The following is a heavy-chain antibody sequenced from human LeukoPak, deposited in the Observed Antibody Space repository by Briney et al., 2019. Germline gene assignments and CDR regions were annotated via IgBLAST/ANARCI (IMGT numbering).Heavy chain of an antibody. J-gene: IGHJ3*02. CDR3: ARHDWTFDI. CDR2: IYRSGIT. V-gene: IGHV4-38-2*01. Sequence: SETLSLTCLVSGYSISSGYHWGWIRQPPGKGLDWIGSIYRSGITYYNPSLKSRVTISVDASKNQFSLKLSSVTAADTAAYYCARHDWTFDIWGQGTMVTASS. CDR1: GYSISSGYH. D-gene: IGHD3-9*01.